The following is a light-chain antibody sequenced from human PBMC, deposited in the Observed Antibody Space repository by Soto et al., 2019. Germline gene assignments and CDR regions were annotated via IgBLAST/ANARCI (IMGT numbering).Light chain of an antibody. J-gene: IGLJ2*01. CDR2: EVS. Sequence: QSVLTQPASVSGSPGQSITISCTGTSGDVGGYNYVSWFQHHPGKAPKLIIFEVSNRPSGVSDRFSGFKSANTAYLTISGVQPEDEADYHCSSYTTIKTVVFGGGTKLTVL. CDR1: SGDVGGYNY. V-gene: IGLV2-14*01. CDR3: SSYTTIKTVV.